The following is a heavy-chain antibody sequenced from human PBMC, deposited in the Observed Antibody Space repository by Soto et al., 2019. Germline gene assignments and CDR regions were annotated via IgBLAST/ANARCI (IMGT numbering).Heavy chain of an antibody. Sequence: QVQLVQSGAEVKKPGSSVKVSCKASGGTLNKHAITWVRRAPGQGLEWLGGIIPMFGIPNYPQKFQGRVTITADDSTNTSHMELHSLTSDDTAVYYCARGGTSGWLKGAYHVWGQGTMVTVSS. J-gene: IGHJ3*01. CDR1: GGTLNKHA. D-gene: IGHD6-13*01. V-gene: IGHV1-69*01. CDR2: IIPMFGIP. CDR3: ARGGTSGWLKGAYHV.